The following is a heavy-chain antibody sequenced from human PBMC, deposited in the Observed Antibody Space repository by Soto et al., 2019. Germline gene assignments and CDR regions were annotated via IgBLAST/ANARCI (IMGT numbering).Heavy chain of an antibody. CDR3: ARDYYDNSGSRYVDYGMDV. Sequence: PGGSLRLSCAVSFFTFSRYWIHWVRQAPGEGPVGAARIHFDGSTFSYADSVRGRFTISRDNAKNTLYLQMNSLRVEDTAVYYCARDYYDNSGSRYVDYGMDVWGQGTTVTVSS. V-gene: IGHV3-74*01. CDR1: FFTFSRYW. J-gene: IGHJ6*01. CDR2: IHFDGSTF. D-gene: IGHD3-22*01.